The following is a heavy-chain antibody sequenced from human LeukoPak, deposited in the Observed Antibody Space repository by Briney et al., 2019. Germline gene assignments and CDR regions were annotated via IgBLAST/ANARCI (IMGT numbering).Heavy chain of an antibody. CDR1: GGTFNSHT. Sequence: SVKVSCKASGGTFNSHTLTWVRQAPGQGLEWMGGVISISVTPNYPQNFQGRVTITTDESTSTAYMELRSLRSEDTSMYFCARGRLPGVDAFNIWGQGTMVIVS. CDR2: VISISVTP. CDR3: ARGRLPGVDAFNI. V-gene: IGHV1-69*05. J-gene: IGHJ3*02.